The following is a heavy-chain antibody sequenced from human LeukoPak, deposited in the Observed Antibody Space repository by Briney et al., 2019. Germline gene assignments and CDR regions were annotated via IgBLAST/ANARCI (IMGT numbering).Heavy chain of an antibody. CDR2: INHSGST. CDR1: GGSFSGYY. J-gene: IGHJ6*03. Sequence: PSETLSLTCAVYGGSFSGYYWSWIRQPPGKGLEWIGEINHSGSTNYNPSLKSRVTISVDTSKNQFSLKLSSVTAADTAVYYCARGRRPGRVMDVWGKGTTVTVSS. V-gene: IGHV4-34*01. CDR3: ARGRRPGRVMDV.